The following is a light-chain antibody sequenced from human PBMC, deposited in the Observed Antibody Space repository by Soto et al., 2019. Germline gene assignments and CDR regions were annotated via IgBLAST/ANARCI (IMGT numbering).Light chain of an antibody. J-gene: IGKJ4*01. CDR3: QQRSNWRWLT. CDR1: QSIRSSS. Sequence: EIVLTQSPGTLSLSPGERATLSCRASQSIRSSSLAWYQQKPGQAPRLLIYDASNRATGIPARFSGSGSGTDFTLTVSSLEPEDFAVYYCQQRSNWRWLTFGGGTKVDIK. V-gene: IGKV3D-20*02. CDR2: DAS.